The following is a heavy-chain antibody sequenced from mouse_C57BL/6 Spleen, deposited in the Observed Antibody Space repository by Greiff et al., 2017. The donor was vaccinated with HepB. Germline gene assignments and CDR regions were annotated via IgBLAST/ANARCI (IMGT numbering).Heavy chain of an antibody. J-gene: IGHJ4*01. CDR3: ARHRAYVSDTYAMDY. D-gene: IGHD2-10*02. V-gene: IGHV5-15*01. CDR2: ISNLAYSI. CDR1: GFTFSDYG. Sequence: EVKLMESGGGLVQPGGSLKLSCAASGFTFSDYGMAWVRQAPRKGPEWVAFISNLAYSIYYADTVTGRFTISRENAKNTLYLEMSSLRSEDTAMYYCARHRAYVSDTYAMDYWGQRTSLSVSS.